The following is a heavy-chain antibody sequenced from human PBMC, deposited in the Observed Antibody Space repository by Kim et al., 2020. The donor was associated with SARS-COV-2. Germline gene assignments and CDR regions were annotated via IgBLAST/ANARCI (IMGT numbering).Heavy chain of an antibody. CDR2: IYHSETT. D-gene: IGHD1-26*01. CDR1: GGSISSSNW. CDR3: AGCSGNSHTLDS. Sequence: SETLSLTCAVSGGSISSSNWWTWVRQPPGKGLEWVGEIYHSETTNYNPSLKSRVTISLDKSKNQFSLKLSSVTAADTAVYYCAGCSGNSHTLDSWGQGTLVTVSS. V-gene: IGHV4-4*02. J-gene: IGHJ4*02.